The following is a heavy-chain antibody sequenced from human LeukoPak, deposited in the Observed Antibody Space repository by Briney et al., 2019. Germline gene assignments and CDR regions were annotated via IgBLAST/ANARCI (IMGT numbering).Heavy chain of an antibody. CDR2: ISASGGTT. Sequence: QAGGSLRLSCAASGFTFSSYAMSWVRQAPGKGLEWVSAISASGGTTYYADSVKGRFTISRDNSKNTLYLQMSSLRAEDTAVYYRAKEPREYCSSTSCPNWIDPWGQGTLVTVSS. CDR3: AKEPREYCSSTSCPNWIDP. J-gene: IGHJ5*02. CDR1: GFTFSSYA. D-gene: IGHD2-2*01. V-gene: IGHV3-23*01.